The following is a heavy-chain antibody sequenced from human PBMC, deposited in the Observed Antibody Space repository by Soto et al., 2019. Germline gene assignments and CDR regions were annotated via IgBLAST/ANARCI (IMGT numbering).Heavy chain of an antibody. CDR1: GFNFSTYD. V-gene: IGHV3-30*18. CDR2: ISYDGSKK. CDR3: AKEGTVKTAVDHYYSDMEV. Sequence: GGSLRLSCEVSGFNFSTYDMHWVRQAPGQGLEWVAVISYDGSKKYYAESVKGRFSISRDNSKNTLYLQMNSPRAEDTAVYYCAKEGTVKTAVDHYYSDMEVWGQETTVNGSS. D-gene: IGHD4-17*01. J-gene: IGHJ6*02.